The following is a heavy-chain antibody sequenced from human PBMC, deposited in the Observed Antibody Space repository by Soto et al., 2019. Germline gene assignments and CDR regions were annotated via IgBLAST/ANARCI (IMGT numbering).Heavy chain of an antibody. V-gene: IGHV3-72*01. CDR1: GFTFSDHF. D-gene: IGHD5-12*01. J-gene: IGHJ4*02. CDR3: AVDIVGTGRY. CDR2: SRNKDNSYTT. Sequence: EVLLVESGGGLVQPGGSLRLSCAASGFTFSDHFMDWVRQVPGKGLEWVGRSRNKDNSYTTEWAASVKGRFTISRDDSVNSESLQTNSLTSEKTVVYSFAVDIVGTGRYRGQGVLVTVSS.